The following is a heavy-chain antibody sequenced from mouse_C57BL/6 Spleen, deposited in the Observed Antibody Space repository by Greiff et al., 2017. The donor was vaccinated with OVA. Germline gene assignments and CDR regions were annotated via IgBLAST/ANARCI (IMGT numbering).Heavy chain of an antibody. J-gene: IGHJ2*01. V-gene: IGHV1-66*01. CDR1: GYSFTSYY. Sequence: QVQLKQSGPELVKPGASVKISCKASGYSFTSYYIHWVKQRPGQGLEWIGWIYPGSGNTKYNEKFKGKATLTADTSSSTAYMQLSSLTSEDSAVYYCARWTNYFDYWGQGTTLTVSS. CDR2: IYPGSGNT. CDR3: ARWTNYFDY.